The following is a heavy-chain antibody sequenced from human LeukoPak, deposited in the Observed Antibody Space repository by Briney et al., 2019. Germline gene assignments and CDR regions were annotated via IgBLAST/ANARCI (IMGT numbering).Heavy chain of an antibody. V-gene: IGHV4-59*12. J-gene: IGHJ1*01. Sequence: SETLSLTCTVSGGSISSYYWSWIRQPPGKGLEWIGYIYYSGSPYYNPSLKSRVTISVDTSKNQSSLKLSSVTAADTAVYYCARSETEYCSGGSCSSWYFQHWGQGTLVTVSS. CDR2: IYYSGSP. CDR3: ARSETEYCSGGSCSSWYFQH. D-gene: IGHD2-15*01. CDR1: GGSISSYY.